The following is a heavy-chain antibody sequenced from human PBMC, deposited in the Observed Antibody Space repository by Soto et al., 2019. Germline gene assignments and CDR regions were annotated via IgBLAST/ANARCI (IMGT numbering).Heavy chain of an antibody. J-gene: IGHJ4*02. V-gene: IGHV4-39*01. CDR3: ARLGDSSSSGFDY. CDR1: GGSISSSSYY. Sequence: SETLSLTCTVSGGSISSSSYYWGWIRQPPGKGLEWIGSIYYSGSTYYNPSLKSRVTISVDTSKNQFSLKLSSVTAADTAVYYCARLGDSSSSGFDYWGQGTLVTRLL. CDR2: IYYSGST. D-gene: IGHD6-6*01.